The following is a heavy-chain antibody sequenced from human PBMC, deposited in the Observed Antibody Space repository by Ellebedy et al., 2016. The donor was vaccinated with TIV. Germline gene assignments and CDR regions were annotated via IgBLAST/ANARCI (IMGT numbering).Heavy chain of an antibody. V-gene: IGHV3-43D*03. CDR2: ISWDGGST. CDR3: ASLFCSSTSCYNPFDY. CDR1: GFTFDDYA. D-gene: IGHD2-2*02. J-gene: IGHJ4*02. Sequence: GESLKISXAASGFTFDDYAMHWVRQAPGKGLEWVSLISWDGGSTYYADSVKGRFTISRDNAKNSLYLQMNSLRAEDTAVYYCASLFCSSTSCYNPFDYWGQGTLVTVSS.